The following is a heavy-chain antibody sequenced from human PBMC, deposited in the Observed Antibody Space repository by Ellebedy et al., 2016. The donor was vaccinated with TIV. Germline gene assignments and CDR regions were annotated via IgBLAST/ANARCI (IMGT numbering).Heavy chain of an antibody. CDR2: IDWDDDK. V-gene: IGHV2-70*01. CDR3: ARINRDGYNFNDAFDI. Sequence: SGPTLVKPTQTLTLTCTFSGFSLSTSGMCVSWIRQPPGKALEWLALIDWDDDKYYSTSLKTRLTISKDTSKNQVVLTMTNMDPVDTATYYCARINRDGYNFNDAFDIWGQGTMVTVSS. CDR1: GFSLSTSGMC. D-gene: IGHD5-24*01. J-gene: IGHJ3*02.